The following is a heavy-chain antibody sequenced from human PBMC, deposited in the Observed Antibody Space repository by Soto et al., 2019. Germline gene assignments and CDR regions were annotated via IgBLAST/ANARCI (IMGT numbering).Heavy chain of an antibody. V-gene: IGHV4-4*02. CDR1: GDSISSNHW. D-gene: IGHD6-13*01. CDR3: ARYRREAVAGYTLDN. Sequence: PSETLSLTCAVSGDSISSNHWWNWVRQPPGKGLEWVGEIWPSGDTNYSPSLEGRVTVSLDKSQNQFSLRLTAVTAADTAVYYCARYRREAVAGYTLDNWGQGILVTVSS. CDR2: IWPSGDT. J-gene: IGHJ4*02.